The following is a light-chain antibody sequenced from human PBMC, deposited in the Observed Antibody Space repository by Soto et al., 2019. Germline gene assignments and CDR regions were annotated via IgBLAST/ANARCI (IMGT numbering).Light chain of an antibody. J-gene: IGLJ2*01. CDR3: CSYAGSSTHVI. CDR2: EDT. Sequence: QSALSQPASVSGSPGQSITISCTVTSSDVGNYNLVSWYQQHPGKVPKVMIYEDTKRPSGVSDRFSGSKSGNTASLTISGLQAEDEADYYCCSYAGSSTHVIFGGGTKVTVL. CDR1: SSDVGNYNL. V-gene: IGLV2-23*01.